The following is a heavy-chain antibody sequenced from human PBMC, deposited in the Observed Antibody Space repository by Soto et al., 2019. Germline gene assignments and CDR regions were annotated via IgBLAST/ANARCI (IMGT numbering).Heavy chain of an antibody. Sequence: GESLKISCKGSGYSFTSYWIGWVRQMPGKGLEWMGIIYPGDSDTRYSPSFQGQVTISADKSISTAYLQWSSLKASDTAMYYCARAGSYYYGSSYGMDVWGQGTTVTVSS. CDR2: IYPGDSDT. V-gene: IGHV5-51*01. D-gene: IGHD3-10*01. CDR1: GYSFTSYW. J-gene: IGHJ6*02. CDR3: ARAGSYYYGSSYGMDV.